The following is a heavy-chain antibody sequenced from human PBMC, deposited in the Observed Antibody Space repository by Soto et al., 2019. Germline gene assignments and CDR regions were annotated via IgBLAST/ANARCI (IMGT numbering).Heavy chain of an antibody. Sequence: SETLSLTCTVSGGSISGYYWSWIRQPPGKGLEWIGYIYYSGSTNYNPSLKSRVTISVDTSKNQFSLKLSSVTAADTAVYYCARVYSSGWYPSYYFDYWGQGTLVTVSS. J-gene: IGHJ4*02. V-gene: IGHV4-59*01. CDR1: GGSISGYY. CDR2: IYYSGST. CDR3: ARVYSSGWYPSYYFDY. D-gene: IGHD6-19*01.